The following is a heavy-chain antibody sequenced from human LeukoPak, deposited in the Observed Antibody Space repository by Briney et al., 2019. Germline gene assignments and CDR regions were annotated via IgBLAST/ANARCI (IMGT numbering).Heavy chain of an antibody. Sequence: GGSLRLSCAASGFTVSSNYMSWVRQAPGKGLEWVSVIYSGGSTYYADSVKGRFTISRDNSKNTLYLQMNSLRGDDTAVYYCAKDVGKWESLHFFDYWGQGTLVTVSS. J-gene: IGHJ4*02. CDR1: GFTVSSNY. CDR3: AKDVGKWESLHFFDY. D-gene: IGHD1-26*01. CDR2: IYSGGST. V-gene: IGHV3-53*01.